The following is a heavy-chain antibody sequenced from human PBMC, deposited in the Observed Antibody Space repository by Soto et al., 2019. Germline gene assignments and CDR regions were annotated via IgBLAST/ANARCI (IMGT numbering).Heavy chain of an antibody. CDR1: GGSISRYY. CDR3: ARDRGGGNDFWSGYYYYYGMDV. D-gene: IGHD3-3*01. J-gene: IGHJ6*02. Sequence: SETLSLTCTVSGGSISRYYWSWIRQPPGKGLEWIGYIYYSGSTNYNPSLKSRVTISVDTSKNQFSLKLSSVTAADTAVYYCARDRGGGNDFWSGYYYYYGMDVWGQGTTVTVSS. V-gene: IGHV4-59*01. CDR2: IYYSGST.